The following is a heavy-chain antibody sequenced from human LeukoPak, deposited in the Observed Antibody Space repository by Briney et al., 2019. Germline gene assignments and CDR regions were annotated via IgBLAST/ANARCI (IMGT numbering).Heavy chain of an antibody. D-gene: IGHD5-18*01. CDR1: GGTFSSYA. V-gene: IGHV1-69*01. J-gene: IGHJ1*01. Sequence: SVKVSCKASGGTFSSYAISWVRQAPGQGLEWMGGIIPIFGTANYTQKFQGRVTITADESTSTAYMELSSLRSEDTAVYYCARGGSTAMVNSEYFQHWGQGTLVTVSS. CDR2: IIPIFGTA. CDR3: ARGGSTAMVNSEYFQH.